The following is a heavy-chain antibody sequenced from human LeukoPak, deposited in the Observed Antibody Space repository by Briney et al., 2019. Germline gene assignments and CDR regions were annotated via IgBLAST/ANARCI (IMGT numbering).Heavy chain of an antibody. V-gene: IGHV1-2*02. CDR2: INSNSGGR. J-gene: IGHJ4*02. D-gene: IGHD6-13*01. Sequence: ASVKVSFKASVYSFTGYYLHWVRQAPGQALEWMGWINSNSGGRNYAQKFQGRVTMTKDTSINTAYMELSSLTSDDTAVYYCATLTAASGYCFDSWGQGTLVTVSS. CDR3: ATLTAASGYCFDS. CDR1: VYSFTGYY.